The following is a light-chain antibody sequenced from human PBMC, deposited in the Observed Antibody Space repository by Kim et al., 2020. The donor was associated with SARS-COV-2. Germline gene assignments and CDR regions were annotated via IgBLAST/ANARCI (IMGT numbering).Light chain of an antibody. CDR3: HQYGSSLWT. CDR2: AAS. Sequence: PGDRGTLSCRTSQPVSANYVAWYQQKSGQAPRLLIYAASTRATGVPDRFSGGGSGTDFTLTLTTLEPEDFAVYYCHQYGSSLWTFGQGTKV. V-gene: IGKV3-20*01. J-gene: IGKJ1*01. CDR1: QPVSANY.